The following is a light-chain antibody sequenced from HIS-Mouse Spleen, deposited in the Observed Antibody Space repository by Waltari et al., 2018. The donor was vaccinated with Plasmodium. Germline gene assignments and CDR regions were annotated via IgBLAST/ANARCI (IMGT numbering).Light chain of an antibody. CDR3: QQRSNWLT. CDR1: QSVSSY. CDR2: DAS. V-gene: IGKV3-11*01. J-gene: IGKJ4*01. Sequence: EIVLTQSPATLSLSPGERATLSCRASQSVSSYLAWYKPKPGQAPRLLIYDASNRATGIPARFSGSGSGTDFTLTIISLEPEDFAVYYCQQRSNWLTFGGGTKVEIK.